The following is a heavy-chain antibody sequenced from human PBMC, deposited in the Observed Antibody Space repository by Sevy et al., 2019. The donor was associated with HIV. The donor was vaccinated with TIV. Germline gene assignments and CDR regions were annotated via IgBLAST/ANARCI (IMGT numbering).Heavy chain of an antibody. V-gene: IGHV3-23*01. CDR3: AKAPTPSSGWYYTMTYEIFDY. CDR2: ISGSGGST. D-gene: IGHD6-13*01. Sequence: GGSLRLSCAASGFTFSSYAMSWVRQAPGKGLEWVSAISGSGGSTYYADSVKGRFTISRDNSKNTLYLQMNSLRAEDTAVYYCAKAPTPSSGWYYTMTYEIFDYWGQGTLVTVSS. CDR1: GFTFSSYA. J-gene: IGHJ4*02.